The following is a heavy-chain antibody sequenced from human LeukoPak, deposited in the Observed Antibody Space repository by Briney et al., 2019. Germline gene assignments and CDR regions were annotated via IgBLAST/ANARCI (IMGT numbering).Heavy chain of an antibody. CDR2: ISGSGGST. CDR3: AKTRGSSGWYDGFDI. V-gene: IGHV3-23*01. Sequence: GGSLRLSCAASGFIFSGYSMNWVRQAPGKGLEWVSAISGSGGSTYYADSVKGRFTISRDNAKNSLYLQMNSLRAEDTALYYCAKTRGSSGWYDGFDIWGQGTMVTVSS. CDR1: GFIFSGYS. D-gene: IGHD6-19*01. J-gene: IGHJ3*02.